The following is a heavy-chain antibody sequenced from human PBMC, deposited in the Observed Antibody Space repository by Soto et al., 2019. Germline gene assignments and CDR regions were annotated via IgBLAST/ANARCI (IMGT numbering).Heavy chain of an antibody. V-gene: IGHV3-30*18. CDR1: GLIFSNYG. CDR3: AEAHYDSYGYDWFVP. J-gene: IGHJ5*02. Sequence: QVQLVESGGGVVQPGRSLRLSCVASGLIFSNYGMHWVRQAPGKGLEWVAVISSDGSNKYDGDSMKGRFTISRDNSKNTLSLQVSSLRAEDTAVYYCAEAHYDSYGYDWFVPWGLGTLVTVSS. CDR2: ISSDGSNK. D-gene: IGHD3-22*01.